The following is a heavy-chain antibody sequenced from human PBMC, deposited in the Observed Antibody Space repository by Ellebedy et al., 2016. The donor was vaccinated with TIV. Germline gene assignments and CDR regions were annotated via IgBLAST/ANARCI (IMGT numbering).Heavy chain of an antibody. D-gene: IGHD6-13*01. Sequence: GGSLRLSCEASGFTLRSYWMSWVRQAPGKGLEWVANINQDGSEKYYVDSVKGRFSISRDNAKNSLYLQMNSLRAEDTAVYYCARAVGGSSSLWGQGTLVTVSS. CDR3: ARAVGGSSSL. V-gene: IGHV3-7*03. J-gene: IGHJ4*02. CDR2: INQDGSEK. CDR1: GFTLRSYW.